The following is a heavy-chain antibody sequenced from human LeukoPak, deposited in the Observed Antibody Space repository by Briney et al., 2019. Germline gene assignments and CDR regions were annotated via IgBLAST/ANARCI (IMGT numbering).Heavy chain of an antibody. CDR2: IGTAGDT. J-gene: IGHJ4*02. D-gene: IGHD2-15*01. Sequence: GALRLSCAAPGFTFSSYDMYWVRQATGKGLEWVSAIGTAGDTYYPGSVKGRFTISRENAKNSLYLQMNSLRVGDTAVYYCVRGPYCSGGSCYGHFDHWGQGTLVTASS. V-gene: IGHV3-13*01. CDR3: VRGPYCSGGSCYGHFDH. CDR1: GFTFSSYD.